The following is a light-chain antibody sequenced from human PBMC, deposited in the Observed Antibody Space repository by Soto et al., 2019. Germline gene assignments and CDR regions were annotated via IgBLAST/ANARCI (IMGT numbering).Light chain of an antibody. J-gene: IGKJ1*01. CDR2: GAS. CDR1: QSISSN. Sequence: EIVMTQSPDTLSVSPGERAILSCRASQSISSNLAWYRQRPGQAPRLLIYGASTRAIGIPARFSGSGSGTEFTLTISSLQSEDFAFYHCQQYNNWPWTFGKGTKVEIK. V-gene: IGKV3D-15*01. CDR3: QQYNNWPWT.